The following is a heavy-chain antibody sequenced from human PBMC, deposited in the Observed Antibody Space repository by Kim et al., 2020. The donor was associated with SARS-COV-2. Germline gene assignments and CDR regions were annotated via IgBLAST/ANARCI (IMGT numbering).Heavy chain of an antibody. CDR2: INAGNGNT. CDR3: ARELGTAMVRYYYYGMDV. D-gene: IGHD5-18*01. J-gene: IGHJ6*02. V-gene: IGHV1-3*01. CDR1: GYTFTSYA. Sequence: ASVKVSCKASGYTFTSYAMHWVRQAPGQRLEWMGWINAGNGNTKYSQKFQGRVTITRDTSASTAYMELSSLRSEDTAVYYCARELGTAMVRYYYYGMDVWGQGTTVTVSS.